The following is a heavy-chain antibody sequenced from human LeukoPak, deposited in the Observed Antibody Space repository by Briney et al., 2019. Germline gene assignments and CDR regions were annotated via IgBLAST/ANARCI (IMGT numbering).Heavy chain of an antibody. CDR3: TRGVSGMFDY. CDR2: IKSKTDGGTT. V-gene: IGHV3-15*01. CDR1: GFTFNDAW. J-gene: IGHJ4*02. Sequence: GGSLKLSCAASGFTFNDAWMSWVRQAPGKGLEWVGRIKSKTDGGTTDYAAPVKGRFTISRDDSKNTLYLQMNSLKTEDTAVYYCTRGVSGMFDYWGQGTLVTVSS. D-gene: IGHD6-19*01.